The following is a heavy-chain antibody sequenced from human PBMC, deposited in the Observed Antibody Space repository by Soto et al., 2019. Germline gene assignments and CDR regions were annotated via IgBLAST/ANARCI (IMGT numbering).Heavy chain of an antibody. J-gene: IGHJ6*03. Sequence: PGGSLRLSCAASGFTFSSYWMHWVRQAPGKGLVWVSRINSDGSSTSYADSVKGRFTISRDNAKNTLYLQMNSLRAEDTAVYYCALDRFYDYIWGTPIYYMDVWGKGTTVTVSS. V-gene: IGHV3-74*01. D-gene: IGHD3-16*01. CDR2: INSDGSST. CDR3: ALDRFYDYIWGTPIYYMDV. CDR1: GFTFSSYW.